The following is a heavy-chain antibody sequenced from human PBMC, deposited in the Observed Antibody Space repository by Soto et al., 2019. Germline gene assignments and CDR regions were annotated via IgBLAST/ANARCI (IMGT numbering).Heavy chain of an antibody. CDR2: IYYSGST. J-gene: IGHJ5*02. CDR1: GGSVSSGSYY. V-gene: IGHV4-61*01. Sequence: SETLSLTCTVSGGSVSSGSYYWSWIRQPPGKGLEWIGYIYYSGSTNYNPSLKSRVTISVDTSKNQFSLKLSSVTAADTAVYYCARQGEDCGGDCLPTQFDPWGQGTLVTVSS. D-gene: IGHD2-21*02. CDR3: ARQGEDCGGDCLPTQFDP.